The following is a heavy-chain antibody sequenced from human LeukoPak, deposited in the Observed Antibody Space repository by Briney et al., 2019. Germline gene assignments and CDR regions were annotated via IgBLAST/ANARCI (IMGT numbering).Heavy chain of an antibody. D-gene: IGHD2-15*01. CDR1: GFSFSDLT. CDR2: IRANSNMR. V-gene: IGHV3-23*01. J-gene: IGHJ4*02. Sequence: QSGGSLRLSCAASGFSFSDLTMNWVRQAPGKGLEWVSGIRANSNMRFYLESVRGRFTISRDNSKNTLFLQMDSLRVDDTAVYFCAKDREDRGYPSSFDFWGQGTLVTVSS. CDR3: AKDREDRGYPSSFDF.